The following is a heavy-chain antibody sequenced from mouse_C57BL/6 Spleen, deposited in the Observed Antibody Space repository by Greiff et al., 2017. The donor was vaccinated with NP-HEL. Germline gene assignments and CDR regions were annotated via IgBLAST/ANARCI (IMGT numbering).Heavy chain of an antibody. Sequence: QVQLQQSGPELVKPGASVKISCKASGYAFSSSWMNWVKQRPGKGLEWIGRIYPGDGDTNYNGKFKGKATLTADKSSSTAYMQLSSLTSEDSAVYFCARSEHYGSSYWYFDVWGTGTTVTVSS. CDR1: GYAFSSSW. CDR2: IYPGDGDT. D-gene: IGHD1-1*01. V-gene: IGHV1-82*01. CDR3: ARSEHYGSSYWYFDV. J-gene: IGHJ1*03.